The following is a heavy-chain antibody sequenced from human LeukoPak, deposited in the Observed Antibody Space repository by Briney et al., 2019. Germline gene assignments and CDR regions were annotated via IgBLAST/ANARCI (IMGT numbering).Heavy chain of an antibody. CDR2: IYYSGST. CDR1: GGSISSYY. CDR3: ARAYDSSGYYFPRVAYFDY. J-gene: IGHJ4*02. D-gene: IGHD3-22*01. V-gene: IGHV4-59*12. Sequence: SETLSLTCTVSGGSISSYYWSWIRQPPGKGLEWIGSIYYSGSTYYNPSLKSRVTISVDTSKNQFSLKLSSVTAADTAVYYCARAYDSSGYYFPRVAYFDYWGQGTLVTVSS.